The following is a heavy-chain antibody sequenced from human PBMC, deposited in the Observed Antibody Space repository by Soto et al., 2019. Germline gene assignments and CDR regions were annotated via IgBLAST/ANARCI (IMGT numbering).Heavy chain of an antibody. V-gene: IGHV4-4*02. CDR2: LSRGDER. CDR1: GAPITTTKW. CDR3: ATQTISYTWGV. Sequence: QVQLQESGPGLVKPSETLSLTCTVSGAPITTTKWWAWVRLPPGKGLDWIGELSRGDERSSNPSLEGRFTMWLGKSNNHFSLKLTSVTAADTAIYYCATQTISYTWGVWGRGTSVTVSS. D-gene: IGHD3-16*01. J-gene: IGHJ6*02.